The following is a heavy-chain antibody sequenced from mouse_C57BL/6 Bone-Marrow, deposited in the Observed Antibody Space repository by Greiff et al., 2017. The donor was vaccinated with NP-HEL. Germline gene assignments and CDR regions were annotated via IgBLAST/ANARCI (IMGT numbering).Heavy chain of an antibody. J-gene: IGHJ3*01. Sequence: EVQLVESGGGLVQPGGSLSLSCAASGFTFTDYYMSWVRQPPGKALEWLGFIRNKANGYTTEYSASVKGRFTISRDNSQSILYLQMNALRAEDGATYYCARSEGTSWFAYWGQGTLVTVSA. CDR2: IRNKANGYTT. CDR1: GFTFTDYY. V-gene: IGHV7-3*01. CDR3: ARSEGTSWFAY.